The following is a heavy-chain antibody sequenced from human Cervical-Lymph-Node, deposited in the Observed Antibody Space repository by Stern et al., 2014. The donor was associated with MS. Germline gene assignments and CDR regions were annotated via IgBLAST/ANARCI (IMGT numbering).Heavy chain of an antibody. CDR1: GYTFTDFY. CDR2: IDPNSGGT. CDR3: ARWRRDGYNFGTLDF. J-gene: IGHJ4*02. V-gene: IGHV1-2*06. D-gene: IGHD5-24*01. Sequence: QVQLVESGAEMKKPGASVKISCKASGYTFTDFYIHWVRQAPGQGLEWMGRIDPNSGGTSYAQKFRGRVTLTWDTSIPTASMELSRLRSDDTAVYYCARWRRDGYNFGTLDFWGQGTLVTVSS.